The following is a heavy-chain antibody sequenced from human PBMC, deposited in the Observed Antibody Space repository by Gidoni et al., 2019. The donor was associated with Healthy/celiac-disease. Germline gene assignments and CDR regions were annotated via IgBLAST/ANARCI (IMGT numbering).Heavy chain of an antibody. D-gene: IGHD2-15*01. CDR2: IYTSGST. CDR3: ARGCGCSGGIGAFDI. V-gene: IGHV4-61*02. CDR1: GGSISSGSYY. Sequence: QVQRQESGPGLVKPSQTLSRTCTVSGGSISSGSYYWSWIRQPAGTGLEWIGRIYTSGSTNYNPSLKSRVTISVDTSKNQFSLKLSSVTAADTAVYYCARGCGCSGGIGAFDIWGQGTMVTVSS. J-gene: IGHJ3*02.